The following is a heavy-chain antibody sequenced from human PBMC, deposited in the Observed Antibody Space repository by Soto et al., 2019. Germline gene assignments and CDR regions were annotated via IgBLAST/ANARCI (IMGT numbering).Heavy chain of an antibody. CDR1: GYSFTSYW. CDR3: ARDKTLYGMDV. V-gene: IGHV5-10-1*01. CDR2: IDPSDSYT. J-gene: IGHJ6*02. Sequence: GESLKISCEGCGYSFTSYWISWVRQMPGKGLEWMGRIDPSDSYTNYSPSFQGHVTISADKSFSTAYLQWSSLKASDTAIYYCARDKTLYGMDVWGQGTTVTVSS.